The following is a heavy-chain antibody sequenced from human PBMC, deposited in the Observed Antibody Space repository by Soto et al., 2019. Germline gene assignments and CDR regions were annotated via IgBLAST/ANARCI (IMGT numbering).Heavy chain of an antibody. J-gene: IGHJ5*02. Sequence: QLQLQESGSGLVKPSQTLSLTCAVSGGSITSGNSYSWSWIRQPPGKGLEWIGSISHTGSTSYNPSLKGRVTMSVDKSKNLFSLKLSSVTAADMAVYYCARAVAPYLGTWFDPWGQGTLVIVSS. CDR3: ARAVAPYLGTWFDP. D-gene: IGHD3-16*01. CDR2: ISHTGST. V-gene: IGHV4-30-2*01. CDR1: GGSITSGNSYS.